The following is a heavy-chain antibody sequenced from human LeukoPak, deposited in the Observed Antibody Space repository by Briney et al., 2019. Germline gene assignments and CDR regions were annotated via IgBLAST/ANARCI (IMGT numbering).Heavy chain of an antibody. CDR3: ARFRVVVTANDAFDI. Sequence: SVKVSCKASGGTFSSYAISWVRQAPGQGLEWMGRIVPIFGTANYAQKFQGRVTITTDESTSTAYMELSSLRSEDTAVYYCARFRVVVTANDAFDIWGQGTMVTVSS. J-gene: IGHJ3*02. D-gene: IGHD2-21*02. CDR2: IVPIFGTA. CDR1: GGTFSSYA. V-gene: IGHV1-69*05.